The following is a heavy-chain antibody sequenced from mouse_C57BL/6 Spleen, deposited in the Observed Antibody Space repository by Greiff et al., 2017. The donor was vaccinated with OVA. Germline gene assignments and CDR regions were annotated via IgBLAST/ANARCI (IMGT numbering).Heavy chain of an antibody. V-gene: IGHV1-64*01. J-gene: IGHJ3*01. CDR2: IHPNSGST. CDR3: ASYDYEAWFAY. CDR1: GYTFTSYW. D-gene: IGHD2-4*01. Sequence: QVQLQQPGAELVKPGASVKLSCKASGYTFTSYWMHWVKQRPGQGLEWIGMIHPNSGSTNYNEKFKSKATLTVDKSSSTDYMQLSSLTSEDSAVYYCASYDYEAWFAYWGQGTLVTVSA.